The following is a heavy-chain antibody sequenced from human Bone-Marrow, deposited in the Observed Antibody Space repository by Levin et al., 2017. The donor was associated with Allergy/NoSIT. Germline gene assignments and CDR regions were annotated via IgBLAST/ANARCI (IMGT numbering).Heavy chain of an antibody. V-gene: IGHV4-61*01. CDR3: AREEDRAGWYGFDY. Sequence: KSSETLSLTCSVSGDSVSSSIYYWNWIRQTPGKGLEWIGYVYYSGTAKYNPSLSSRVTISVDTSKNQFSLKVNSLTAADAGVYYCAREEDRAGWYGFDYWGQGILVTVSS. D-gene: IGHD6-19*01. CDR2: VYYSGTA. J-gene: IGHJ4*02. CDR1: GDSVSSSIYY.